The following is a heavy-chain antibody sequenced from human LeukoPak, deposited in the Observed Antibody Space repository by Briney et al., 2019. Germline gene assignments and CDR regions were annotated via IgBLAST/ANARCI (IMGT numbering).Heavy chain of an antibody. CDR1: VFPFSSYA. CDR3: ARDRQWELSSYFDY. D-gene: IGHD1-26*01. J-gene: IGHJ4*02. V-gene: IGHV3-30-3*01. CDR2: ISYDGSNK. Sequence: QPGGSLRLSCGASVFPFSSYAMHWVPQARGKGVERVARISYDGSNKYYADGVKGRFTISRDNSKNTLYLQMNSLRAEDTAVYYCARDRQWELSSYFDYWGQGTLVTVSS.